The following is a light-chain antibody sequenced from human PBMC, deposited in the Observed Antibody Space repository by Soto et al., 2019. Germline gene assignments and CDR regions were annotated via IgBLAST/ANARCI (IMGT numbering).Light chain of an antibody. J-gene: IGKJ1*01. CDR1: QGVSGSY. CDR2: GAS. Sequence: EIVLTQSPGTLSLSPGERATLSCRASQGVSGSYLAWYQQKPGQAPRLLIYGASTRATGIPDRFGGSGSGTDFTLTISRLEPEDFAVYYCQQYSFLPRTFGQGTKVDIK. CDR3: QQYSFLPRT. V-gene: IGKV3-20*01.